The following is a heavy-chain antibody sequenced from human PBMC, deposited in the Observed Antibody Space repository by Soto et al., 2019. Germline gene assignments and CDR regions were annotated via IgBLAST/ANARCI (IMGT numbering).Heavy chain of an antibody. CDR3: AKSRSEYSSGWFEFAGFDY. V-gene: IGHV3-23*01. D-gene: IGHD6-19*01. CDR2: ISGSGSST. CDR1: GFTFSSYA. J-gene: IGHJ4*02. Sequence: EVQLLASGEGLVQPGGSLRLSCAASGFTFSSYAMNWVRQAPGKGLEWVSTISGSGSSTYYAASVKGRFTISRDISKNTVYPQMNSLTAEDTAVYYCAKSRSEYSSGWFEFAGFDYWGQGGLVTVSS.